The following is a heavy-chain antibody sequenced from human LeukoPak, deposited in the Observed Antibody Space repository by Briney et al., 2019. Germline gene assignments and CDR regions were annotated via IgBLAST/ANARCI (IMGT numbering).Heavy chain of an antibody. J-gene: IGHJ4*02. CDR2: IKQDGSEK. V-gene: IGHV3-7*01. D-gene: IGHD5-18*01. Sequence: GGSLRLSCAASGFTFSSYWMSWARQAPGKGLEWVANIKQDGSEKYYVDSVKGRFTISRDNAKNTLYLQMNSLRAEDTAVYYCARGGGYSYGSFDYWGQGTLVTVSS. CDR3: ARGGGYSYGSFDY. CDR1: GFTFSSYW.